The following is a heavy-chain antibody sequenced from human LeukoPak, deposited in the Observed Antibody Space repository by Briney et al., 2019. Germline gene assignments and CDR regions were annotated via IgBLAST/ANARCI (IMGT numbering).Heavy chain of an antibody. CDR3: ARDEEGPLGFPCTDGVCPDFDY. CDR1: GSTFSNNG. V-gene: IGHV3-30*12. CDR2: VKPGGNSK. D-gene: IGHD2-8*01. Sequence: GGSLRLSCEASGSTFSNNGMHWVRQAPGKGLQWVAFVKPGGNSKYYPDSVRGRFTISKDNSKKALYLQMNSLRAEDTAAYYCARDEEGPLGFPCTDGVCPDFDYWGQGTLVTVSS. J-gene: IGHJ4*02.